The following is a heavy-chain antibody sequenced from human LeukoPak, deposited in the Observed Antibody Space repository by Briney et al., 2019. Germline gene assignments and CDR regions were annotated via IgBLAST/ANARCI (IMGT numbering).Heavy chain of an antibody. CDR2: ISGSGGST. V-gene: IGHV3-23*01. J-gene: IGHJ3*02. CDR3: AKDESRGYSSSWYFSGDAFDI. Sequence: GGSLRLSCAASGFTFSSYAMSWVRQAPGKGLEWVSAISGSGGSTYYADSVKGRFTISRDNSKNTLYLQMNSLRAGDTAVYYCAKDESRGYSSSWYFSGDAFDIWGQGTMVTVSS. CDR1: GFTFSSYA. D-gene: IGHD6-13*01.